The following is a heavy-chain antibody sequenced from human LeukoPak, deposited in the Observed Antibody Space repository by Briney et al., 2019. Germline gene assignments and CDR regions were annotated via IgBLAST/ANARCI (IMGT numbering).Heavy chain of an antibody. CDR1: GYTFTSYD. CDR2: MNPNSGNT. J-gene: IGHJ4*02. D-gene: IGHD3-22*01. Sequence: GASVKVSCKASGYTFTSYDINWVRQATGQGLEWMGWMNPNSGNTNYAQKFQGRATMTRDTSITTAYMELSRLTSDDTAVYYCARAYYYDSQFDYWGQGTLVTVSS. CDR3: ARAYYYDSQFDY. V-gene: IGHV1-2*02.